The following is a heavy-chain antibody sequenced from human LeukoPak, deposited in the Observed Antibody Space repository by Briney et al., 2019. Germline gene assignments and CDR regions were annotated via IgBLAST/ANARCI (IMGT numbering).Heavy chain of an antibody. CDR2: ISSSGSTI. D-gene: IGHD2-2*02. J-gene: IGHJ4*02. CDR3: ASAWYCSSTSRYTKGGFDY. Sequence: PGGSLRLSCAASGFTFSDYYMSWIRQAPGKGLEWVSYISSSGSTIYYADSVKGRFTISRDNAKNSLYLQMNSLRAEDTAVYYGASAWYCSSTSRYTKGGFDYWGQGTLVTVSS. V-gene: IGHV3-11*04. CDR1: GFTFSDYY.